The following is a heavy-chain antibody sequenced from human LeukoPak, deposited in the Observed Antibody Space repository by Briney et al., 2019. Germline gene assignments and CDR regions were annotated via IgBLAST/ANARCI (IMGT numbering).Heavy chain of an antibody. CDR3: AKDVSLHFYSTSGFDS. J-gene: IGHJ4*02. V-gene: IGHV3-23*01. D-gene: IGHD2-15*01. CDR1: GFTFRNYA. CDR2: ISGSGGST. Sequence: GGSLRLSCTASGFTFRNYAMSWVRQAPGKGLQWVSGISGSGGSTYYADSLKGRSTISRDNSKNTLYLQMNSLGVEDSAIYYCAKDVSLHFYSTSGFDSWGQGTLVTASS.